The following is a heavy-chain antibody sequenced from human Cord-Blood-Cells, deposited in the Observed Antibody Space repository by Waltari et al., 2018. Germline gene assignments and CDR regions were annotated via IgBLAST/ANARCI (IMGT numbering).Heavy chain of an antibody. D-gene: IGHD1-26*01. CDR3: ARIFSGRSNY. Sequence: QVQLVQSGAEVKKPGASVKVFCRDSGYTVTGYSMPWVRQAPGQGLEWMGWINPNRGGTNYAQKFQGRVTMTRDTSISTAYMELSRLRSDDTAAYYCARIFSGRSNYWGQGTLVTVSS. CDR2: INPNRGGT. J-gene: IGHJ4*02. CDR1: GYTVTGYS. V-gene: IGHV1-2*02.